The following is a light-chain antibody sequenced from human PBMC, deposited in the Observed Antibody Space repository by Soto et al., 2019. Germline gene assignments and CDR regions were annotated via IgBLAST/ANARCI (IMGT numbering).Light chain of an antibody. Sequence: QSALTQPPSVSGAPGQRVTISCTGSSSNIGAHYDVHWYQQLPGTAPKLLIYGNSNRPSGVPDRLFGSKSGTSASLAITGLQAEDEADYYCQSYDNSLSVYVFGTGTKVTVL. CDR2: GNS. CDR3: QSYDNSLSVYV. CDR1: SSNIGAHYD. J-gene: IGLJ1*01. V-gene: IGLV1-40*01.